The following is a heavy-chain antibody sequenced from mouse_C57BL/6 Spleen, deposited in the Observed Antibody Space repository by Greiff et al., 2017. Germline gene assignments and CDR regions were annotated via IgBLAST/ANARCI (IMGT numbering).Heavy chain of an antibody. J-gene: IGHJ3*01. D-gene: IGHD2-1*01. CDR3: ARKATMVTTGFAY. V-gene: IGHV1-19*01. CDR1: GYTFTDYY. Sequence: EVQLVESGPVLVKPGASVKMSCKASGYTFTDYYMNWVKQSHGKSLEWIGVINPYNGGTSYNQKFKGKATLTVDKSSSTAYMELNSLTSEDSAVYYCARKATMVTTGFAYWGQGTLVTVSA. CDR2: INPYNGGT.